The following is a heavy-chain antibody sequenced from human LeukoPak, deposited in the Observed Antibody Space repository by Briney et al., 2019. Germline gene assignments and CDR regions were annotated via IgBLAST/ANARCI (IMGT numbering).Heavy chain of an antibody. D-gene: IGHD2-15*01. J-gene: IGHJ4*02. CDR3: ARDPRYCSGGSCRVFDN. V-gene: IGHV1-18*01. CDR2: ISAYNGNT. CDR1: GYTFTSYG. Sequence: ASVKVSCKASGYTFTSYGISWVRQAPGQGLEWMGWISAYNGNTNYAQKLQGRVTMTTDTSTSTAYMELRSLRSDDTAVYYCARDPRYCSGGSCRVFDNWGQGTLVTVSS.